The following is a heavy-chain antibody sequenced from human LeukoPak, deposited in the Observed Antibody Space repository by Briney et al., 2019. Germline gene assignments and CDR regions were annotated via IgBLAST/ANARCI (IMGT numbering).Heavy chain of an antibody. V-gene: IGHV4-4*07. CDR1: GDSISSYY. CDR2: VYVTGST. D-gene: IGHD6-19*01. J-gene: IGHJ5*02. CDR3: ARDRQWLVDH. Sequence: SETLSLTCTVPGDSISSYYWSRIRQPAGKGLEWIGRVYVTGSTNLNPALQSRVTMSVDTSKNQFSLKLTSVTAADTAVYYCARDRQWLVDHWGQGTLVTVSS.